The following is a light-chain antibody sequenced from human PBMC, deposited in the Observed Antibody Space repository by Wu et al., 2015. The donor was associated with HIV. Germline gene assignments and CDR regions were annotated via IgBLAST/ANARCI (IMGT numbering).Light chain of an antibody. CDR3: QQADAFPVT. CDR2: HGD. Sequence: DISLTQSPASISASVGDTVTITCRASQSVGNFLGWYQHRPGRGPKLLMYHGDTLLNGIPSRSSGRRSRTEFTPTISSLQPDDFATYYCQQADAFPVTFGQGTRLDIK. V-gene: IGKV1-12*01. CDR1: QSVGNF. J-gene: IGKJ5*01.